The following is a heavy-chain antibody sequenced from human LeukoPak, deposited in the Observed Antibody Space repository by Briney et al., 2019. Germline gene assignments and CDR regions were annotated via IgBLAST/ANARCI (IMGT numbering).Heavy chain of an antibody. D-gene: IGHD2-2*01. J-gene: IGHJ4*02. CDR1: GFTFSSYS. Sequence: PGGSLRLSCAASGFTFSSYSMNWVRQAPGKGLEWVSSIGSSSSYIYYADSVKGRFTISRDNAKNSLYLQMNSLRAEDTAVYYCARDGGEYQLLSPYFDYWGQGTLVTVSS. V-gene: IGHV3-21*01. CDR2: IGSSSSYI. CDR3: ARDGGEYQLLSPYFDY.